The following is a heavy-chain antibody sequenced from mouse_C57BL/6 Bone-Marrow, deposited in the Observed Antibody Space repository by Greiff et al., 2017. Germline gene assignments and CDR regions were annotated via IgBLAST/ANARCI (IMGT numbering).Heavy chain of an antibody. CDR3: ARDREIDYDYLWFAY. CDR2: ISDGGSYT. CDR1: GFTFSSYA. Sequence: EVKLVESGGGLVKPGGSLKLSCAASGFTFSSYAMSWVRQTPEKRLEWVATISDGGSYTYYPDNVKGRFTISRDNAKNNLYLQMSHLKSEDTAMYYCARDREIDYDYLWFAYWGQGTLVTVSA. V-gene: IGHV5-4*01. J-gene: IGHJ3*01. D-gene: IGHD2-4*01.